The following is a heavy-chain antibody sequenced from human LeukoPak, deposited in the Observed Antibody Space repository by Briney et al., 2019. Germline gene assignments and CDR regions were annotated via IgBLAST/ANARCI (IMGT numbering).Heavy chain of an antibody. J-gene: IGHJ4*02. V-gene: IGHV3-30-3*01. CDR3: AKVRFLEWLYGPYYFDY. D-gene: IGHD3-3*01. CDR1: GFTFSSYA. Sequence: GRSLRLSCAASGFTFSSYAMHWVRQAPGKGLEWVAVISYDGSNKYYADSVKGRFTISRDNSKNTLYLQMNSLRAEDTAVYYCAKVRFLEWLYGPYYFDYWGQGTLVTVSS. CDR2: ISYDGSNK.